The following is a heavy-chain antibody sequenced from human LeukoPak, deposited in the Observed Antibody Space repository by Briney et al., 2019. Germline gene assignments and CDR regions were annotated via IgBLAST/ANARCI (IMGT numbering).Heavy chain of an antibody. CDR3: ARGGSLWFGDIPHDH. V-gene: IGHV4-34*01. CDR1: GGSFSGHY. J-gene: IGHJ4*02. CDR2: INHSGST. Sequence: SETLSLTCAVYGGSFSGHYWSWIRQPPGKGLEWIGEINHSGSTNYNPSLKSRVTISVDTSKNQFSLKLSSVTAADTAVYYCARGGSLWFGDIPHDHWGQGTLVTVSS. D-gene: IGHD3-10*01.